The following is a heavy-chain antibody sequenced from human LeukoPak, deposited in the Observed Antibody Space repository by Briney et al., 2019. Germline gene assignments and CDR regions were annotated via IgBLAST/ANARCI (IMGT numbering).Heavy chain of an antibody. CDR2: IRSKANSYAT. V-gene: IGHV3-73*01. Sequence: GALKLSCSTSGFTLNGSSIHLVRQASGKGVEWVCPIRSKANSYATTDAASVKGRFTISRDDSKNTAYLQMNSLKTEDTAVYYCTRPSYDSSVSGVVYWGQGTLVTVPS. J-gene: IGHJ4*02. D-gene: IGHD3-22*01. CDR1: GFTLNGSS. CDR3: TRPSYDSSVSGVVY.